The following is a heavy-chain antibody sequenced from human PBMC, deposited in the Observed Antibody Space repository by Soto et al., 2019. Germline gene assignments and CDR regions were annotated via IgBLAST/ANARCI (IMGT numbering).Heavy chain of an antibody. CDR1: GYSFTNYA. CDR3: ARSYCGSTSCLPGGY. CDR2: INGGNGDT. Sequence: ASVKVSCKASGYSFTNYAIHWVRQAPGQRLEWMGWINGGNGDTKYSQKFQGSVTIARDTSANTAYMELSSLRSEDTAIYYCARSYCGSTSCLPGGYWGQGTLVTVSS. V-gene: IGHV1-3*01. J-gene: IGHJ4*02. D-gene: IGHD2-2*01.